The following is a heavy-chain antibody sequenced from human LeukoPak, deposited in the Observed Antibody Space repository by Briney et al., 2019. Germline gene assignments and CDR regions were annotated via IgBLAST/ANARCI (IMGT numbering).Heavy chain of an antibody. CDR1: GGSFSGYY. CDR2: INHSGST. J-gene: IGHJ4*02. D-gene: IGHD3-9*01. V-gene: IGHV4-34*01. CDR3: ARLQYYDILTGYYSTPYYFDY. Sequence: SETLSLTCAVYGGSFSGYYWSWIRQPPGKGLEWIGEINHSGSTNYNPSLKSRVTISVDTSKNQFSLKLSSVTAADTAVYYCARLQYYDILTGYYSTPYYFDYWGQGTLVTVSS.